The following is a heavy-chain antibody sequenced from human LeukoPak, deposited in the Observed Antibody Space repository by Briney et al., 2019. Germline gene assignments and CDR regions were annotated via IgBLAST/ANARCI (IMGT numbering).Heavy chain of an antibody. CDR1: GFTFSSYG. CDR3: AAGYSFGDY. J-gene: IGHJ4*02. V-gene: IGHV3-30*03. CDR2: ISYDGSNK. Sequence: PGGSVRLSCAASGFTFSSYGMHWVRQAPGKGLEWVSVISYDGSNKYYADSVKGRFTISRDNSKNTLYLQMNSLRAEDTAVYYCAAGYSFGDYWGQGTLVTVSS. D-gene: IGHD5-18*01.